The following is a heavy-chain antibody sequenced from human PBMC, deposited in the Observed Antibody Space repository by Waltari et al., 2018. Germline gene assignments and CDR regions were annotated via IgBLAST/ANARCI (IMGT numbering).Heavy chain of an antibody. V-gene: IGHV3-33*06. J-gene: IGHJ3*02. CDR1: GFTFSRYG. CDR3: AKGRGYQHDAFDI. CDR2: IWYDGSNK. Sequence: QVQLVESGGGVVQPGRSLRLSCAASGFTFSRYGMHWVRQAPGKGLEWVAVIWYDGSNKYYADSVKGRFTISRDNSKNTLYLQMNSLRAEDTAVYYCAKGRGYQHDAFDIWGQGTMVTVSS. D-gene: IGHD6-13*01.